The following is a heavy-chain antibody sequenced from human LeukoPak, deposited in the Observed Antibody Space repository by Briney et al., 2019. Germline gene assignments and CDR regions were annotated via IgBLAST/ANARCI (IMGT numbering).Heavy chain of an antibody. D-gene: IGHD1-26*01. CDR3: ARGWELLELDY. CDR2: IIPILGIA. Sequence: ASVKVSCKASGGTFSSYAISWVRQAPGQGLEWMGRIIPILGIANYAQKFQGRVTTTADKSTSTAYMELSSLRSEDTAVYYCARGWELLELDYWGQGTLVTVSS. CDR1: GGTFSSYA. V-gene: IGHV1-69*04. J-gene: IGHJ4*02.